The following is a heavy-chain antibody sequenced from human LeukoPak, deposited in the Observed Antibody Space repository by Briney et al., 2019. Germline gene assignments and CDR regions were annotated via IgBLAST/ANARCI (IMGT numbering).Heavy chain of an antibody. J-gene: IGHJ6*03. CDR3: ARDGEGRGNYYYYYMDV. Sequence: SVKVSCKASGGTFSSYAISWVRQAPGQGLEWMGGIIPIFGTANYAQKFQGRVTITADKSTSTAYMELSSLRSEDTAVYYCARDGEGRGNYYYYYMDVWGKGTTVTVSS. D-gene: IGHD3-16*01. CDR1: GGTFSSYA. V-gene: IGHV1-69*06. CDR2: IIPIFGTA.